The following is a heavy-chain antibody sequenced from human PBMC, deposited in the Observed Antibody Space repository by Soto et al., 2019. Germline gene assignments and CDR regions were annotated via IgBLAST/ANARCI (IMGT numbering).Heavy chain of an antibody. V-gene: IGHV3-15*01. Sequence: EVPLVESGGGLVKPGGSLRLACAASGFTFNDAWMSWVRQAPGKGLEWVGRIKRNTDGGTADYAAPVKGRFTISRGDSKNTLSLQMNSLQTEDTAIYFCTTGVSSGHYSFDFWGQGTLVTVSS. D-gene: IGHD3-22*01. CDR2: IKRNTDGGTA. J-gene: IGHJ4*02. CDR1: GFTFNDAW. CDR3: TTGVSSGHYSFDF.